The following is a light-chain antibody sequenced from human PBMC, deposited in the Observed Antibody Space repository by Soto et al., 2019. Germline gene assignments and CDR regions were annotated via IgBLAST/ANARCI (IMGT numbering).Light chain of an antibody. Sequence: DIQMTQSPATLSASVGDRVTITCRASQSISSWLSWYQQEPGKPPKLLIYKASSLESGVPSRFGGSGSGTEFTLTISSLQPDDFATYYCQQYNSYLWTFGQGTKVDIK. CDR3: QQYNSYLWT. V-gene: IGKV1-5*03. CDR2: KAS. J-gene: IGKJ1*01. CDR1: QSISSW.